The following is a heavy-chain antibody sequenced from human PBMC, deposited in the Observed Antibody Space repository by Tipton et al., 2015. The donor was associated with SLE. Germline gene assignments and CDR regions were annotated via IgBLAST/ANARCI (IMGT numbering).Heavy chain of an antibody. Sequence: TLSLTCTVSGGPISSYYWSWIRQPPGKGLEWIGYIYYTGSTNYNPSLRSRVTISVDTSKNQFSLNLSSVTAADTAVYYCARHSLWHYFDYWGQGTLVTVSS. V-gene: IGHV4-59*08. CDR2: IYYTGST. J-gene: IGHJ4*02. D-gene: IGHD2-21*01. CDR1: GGPISSYY. CDR3: ARHSLWHYFDY.